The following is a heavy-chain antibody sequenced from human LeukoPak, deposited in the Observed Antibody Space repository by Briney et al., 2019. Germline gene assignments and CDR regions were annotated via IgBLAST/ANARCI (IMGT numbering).Heavy chain of an antibody. CDR2: ISASADST. J-gene: IGHJ4*02. V-gene: IGHV3-23*01. D-gene: IGHD5-18*01. CDR1: GFTFSTSA. Sequence: GGSLRLSCAGSGFTFSTSAMSWVRQAPGKGLESVSGISASADSTDYADSVKGRFTTSRDNSNNMLYLQMNSLRAEDTALYYCARMTLYGYTYGRLDYWGQGTLVTVSS. CDR3: ARMTLYGYTYGRLDY.